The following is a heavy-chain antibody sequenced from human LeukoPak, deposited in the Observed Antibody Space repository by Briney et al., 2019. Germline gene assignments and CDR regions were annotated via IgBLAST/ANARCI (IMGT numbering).Heavy chain of an antibody. CDR2: IYYSGST. CDR1: GGSISSYY. V-gene: IGHV4-59*01. J-gene: IGHJ4*02. CDR3: ARRYDYGGNLKEWYFDY. Sequence: PSETLSLTCTVSGGSISSYYWSWIRQPPGKGLEWIGYIYYSGSTNYNPSLKSRVTISVDTSKNQFSLKLSSVTAADTAVYYCARRYDYGGNLKEWYFDYWGQGTLVTVSS. D-gene: IGHD4-23*01.